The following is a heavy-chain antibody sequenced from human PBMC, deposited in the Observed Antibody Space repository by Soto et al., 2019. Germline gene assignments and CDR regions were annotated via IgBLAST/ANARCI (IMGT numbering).Heavy chain of an antibody. D-gene: IGHD4-17*01. CDR3: AHPRGYGVFDAYDF. J-gene: IGHJ3*01. CDR1: GFTLSTYA. CDR2: ISGSAEIT. Sequence: GGSLRLCCAASGFTLSTYAMSWVRQAPGKGLEWVSAISGSAEITYYADSVKGRFTISRDNSINMLYLQMNSLRTEDTAVYYCAHPRGYGVFDAYDFWGQGAMVPVSS. V-gene: IGHV3-23*01.